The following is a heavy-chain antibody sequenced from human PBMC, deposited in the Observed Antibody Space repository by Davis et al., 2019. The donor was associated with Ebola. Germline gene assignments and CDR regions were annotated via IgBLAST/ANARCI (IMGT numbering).Heavy chain of an antibody. V-gene: IGHV4-61*08. D-gene: IGHD5-12*01. Sequence: PSETLSLTCTVSGASISSGGYYWSWIRQHPGKGLEWIGYIYYTGSTNSNPSLKSRVTISVDTSKNQFSLKLSSVTAADTAVYYCARGAARYSGYDFTYYYYGMDVWGQGTTVTVSS. J-gene: IGHJ6*02. CDR3: ARGAARYSGYDFTYYYYGMDV. CDR2: IYYTGST. CDR1: GASISSGGYY.